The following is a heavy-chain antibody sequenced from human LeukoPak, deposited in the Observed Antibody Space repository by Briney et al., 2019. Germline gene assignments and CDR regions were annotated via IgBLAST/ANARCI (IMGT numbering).Heavy chain of an antibody. D-gene: IGHD6-19*01. CDR1: GFTFDDYT. Sequence: GGSLILSCAASGFTFDDYTMHWVRQAPGKGLEGVSLISWDGGSTYYADSVKCRFTISRDNSKNTLYLQMNSLRAEDTAVYYCARGSSKSQYSSGWCYDYWGQGTLVTVSS. V-gene: IGHV3-43*01. J-gene: IGHJ4*02. CDR2: ISWDGGST. CDR3: ARGSSKSQYSSGWCYDY.